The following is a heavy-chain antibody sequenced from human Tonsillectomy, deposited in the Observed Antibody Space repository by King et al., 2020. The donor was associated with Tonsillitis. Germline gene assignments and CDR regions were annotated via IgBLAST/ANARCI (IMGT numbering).Heavy chain of an antibody. CDR3: ARDGIGYTTSWRSYKLDPGWFDP. CDR1: GYPFSGYY. D-gene: IGHD6-13*01. J-gene: IGHJ5*02. Sequence: VQLVESGAEVKKPGASVKVSCKASGYPFSGYYMHWVRQAPGQGLKWMGWINPNSGGTIYSQRFQGRVTMTRDTSINTAYMELSRLTSDDTAVYYCARDGIGYTTSWRSYKLDPGWFDPWGQGTLVTVSS. V-gene: IGHV1-2*02. CDR2: INPNSGGT.